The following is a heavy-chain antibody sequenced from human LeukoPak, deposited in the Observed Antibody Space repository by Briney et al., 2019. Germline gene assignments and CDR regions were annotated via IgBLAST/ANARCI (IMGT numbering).Heavy chain of an antibody. CDR3: AREWRGSYFSY. CDR1: GGSISSSSYY. V-gene: IGHV4-39*07. D-gene: IGHD3-16*01. CDR2: ISYTGST. J-gene: IGHJ4*02. Sequence: SETLSLTCTVSGGSISSSSYYWGWIRQPPGKGLEWTGSISYTGSTNYNPSLKSRVTMSVDTSKNQFSLKLSSVTAADTAVYYCAREWRGSYFSYWGQGTLVTVSS.